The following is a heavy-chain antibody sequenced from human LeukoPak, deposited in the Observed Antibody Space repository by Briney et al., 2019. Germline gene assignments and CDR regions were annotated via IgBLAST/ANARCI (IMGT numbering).Heavy chain of an antibody. CDR2: LFPSGGST. D-gene: IGHD3-10*01. V-gene: IGHV1-46*01. CDR3: VRELSGDYFDY. Sequence: ASVKVSCKASGYIFTTYYIHWVRQAPGQGLEWMGILFPSGGSTNYAQKFKGRVSMTRDTSTSTVFMELSGLRSEDTAVYYCVRELSGDYFDYWGLGTLVTVSS. CDR1: GYIFTTYY. J-gene: IGHJ4*02.